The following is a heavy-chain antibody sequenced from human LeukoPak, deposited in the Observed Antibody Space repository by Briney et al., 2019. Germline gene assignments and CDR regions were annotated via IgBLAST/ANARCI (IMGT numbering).Heavy chain of an antibody. J-gene: IGHJ3*02. CDR2: ISSSSSYI. D-gene: IGHD6-19*01. Sequence: GRSLRLSCAASGFTFSSYSMNWVRQAPGKGLEWVSSISSSSSYIYYADSVKGRFTISRDNAKNSLYLQMNSLRAEDTAVYYCARVASSGWYGGVDAFDIWGQGTMVTVSS. V-gene: IGHV3-21*04. CDR3: ARVASSGWYGGVDAFDI. CDR1: GFTFSSYS.